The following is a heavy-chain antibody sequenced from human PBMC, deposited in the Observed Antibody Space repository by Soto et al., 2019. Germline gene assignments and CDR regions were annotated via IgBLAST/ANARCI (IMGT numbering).Heavy chain of an antibody. CDR1: AFTFDDHV. CDR3: AKPAGYCSSTSCRTPHDP. D-gene: IGHD2-2*01. V-gene: IGHV3-9*01. CDR2: ITWDGYSI. J-gene: IGHJ5*02. Sequence: PGGSLRLSWVASAFTFDDHVMHWVRQVPGKGLEWVGHITWDGYSIGYGGSVRGRFTISRDNAKDTRYLQMNSLRAEDTAVYYCAKPAGYCSSTSCRTPHDPWGQGTLVTDSS.